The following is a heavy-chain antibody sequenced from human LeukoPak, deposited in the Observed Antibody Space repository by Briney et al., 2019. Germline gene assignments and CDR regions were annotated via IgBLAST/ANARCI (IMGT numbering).Heavy chain of an antibody. J-gene: IGHJ5*02. Sequence: GGSLRLSCAASGFTFTNFAMHWVRQAPGKGLEWVAVISYDGSNKYYADSVKGRFTISRDNSKNTLYLQMNSLRAEDTAVYYCARDRGVDTAMVGAEPGVVIAYYNWFDPWGQGTLVTVSS. CDR1: GFTFTNFA. CDR2: ISYDGSNK. CDR3: ARDRGVDTAMVGAEPGVVIAYYNWFDP. V-gene: IGHV3-30-3*01. D-gene: IGHD5-18*01.